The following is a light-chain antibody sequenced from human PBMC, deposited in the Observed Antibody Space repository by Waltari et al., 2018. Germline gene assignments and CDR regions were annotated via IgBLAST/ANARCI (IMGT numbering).Light chain of an antibody. CDR2: EVS. Sequence: QSALTHPASVSVSPGQSITLSCTVTSSAGGPFNYVSWYQQHPAKAPKLIISEVSNRPSGVSNRFSGSKSGNTASLTISGLQAEDEADYYCNSYATNSARVFGGGTKLTVL. J-gene: IGLJ3*02. CDR3: NSYATNSARV. CDR1: SSAGGPFNY. V-gene: IGLV2-14*01.